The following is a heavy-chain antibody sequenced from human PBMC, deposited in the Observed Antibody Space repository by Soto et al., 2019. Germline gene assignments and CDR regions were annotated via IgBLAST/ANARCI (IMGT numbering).Heavy chain of an antibody. CDR3: ARVDSSSYYYYYGMDA. Sequence: PSETLSLTCNVSGGSISSGGYYWSWIRQHPGKGLEWIGYIYYSGSTYYNPSLKSRVTISVDTSKNQFSLKLSSVTAADTAVYYCARVDSSSYYYYYGMDAWGQGTTVTVSS. D-gene: IGHD6-6*01. CDR1: GGSISSGGYY. CDR2: IYYSGST. J-gene: IGHJ6*02. V-gene: IGHV4-31*03.